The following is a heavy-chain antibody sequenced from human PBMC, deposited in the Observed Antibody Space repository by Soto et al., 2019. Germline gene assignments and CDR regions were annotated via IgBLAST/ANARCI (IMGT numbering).Heavy chain of an antibody. J-gene: IGHJ6*02. D-gene: IGHD1-1*01. V-gene: IGHV6-1*01. CDR2: TYYRSKWYN. CDR1: GDSVSSNSAA. Sequence: QVQLQQSGPGMVKPSQTLSLTCAISGDSVSSNSAAWIWIRQSPSRGLEWLGRTYYRSKWYNDSAVSVKSRITFQPETATDQFFLQQNSVTPYDTAVYYCARMGLERRWGSARGMDVWGQGITVTVSS. CDR3: ARMGLERRWGSARGMDV.